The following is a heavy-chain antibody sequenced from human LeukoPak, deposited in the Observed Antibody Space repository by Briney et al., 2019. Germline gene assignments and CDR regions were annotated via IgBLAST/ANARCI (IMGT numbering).Heavy chain of an antibody. CDR1: GGSISSSSYY. J-gene: IGHJ6*03. CDR3: ASSGIAVAGLYYYYYMDV. V-gene: IGHV4-39*01. D-gene: IGHD6-19*01. CDR2: IYYSGST. Sequence: PSETLSLTCTVSGGSISSSSYYWGWIRQPPGKGLEWIGSIYYSGSTYYNPSLKSRVTISVDTSKNQFSLKLSSVTAADTAVYYCASSGIAVAGLYYYYYMDVWGKGTTVTISS.